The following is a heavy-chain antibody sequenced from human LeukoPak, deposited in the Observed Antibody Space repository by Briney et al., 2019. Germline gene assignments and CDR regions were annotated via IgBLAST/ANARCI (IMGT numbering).Heavy chain of an antibody. V-gene: IGHV3-23*01. CDR3: AKSAPLTIFGVAHPFDP. Sequence: GGSLRLSCAASGFTFSSYAMSWVRQAPGKGLEWVSGISGSGSSTYYADSVKGRFTISRDNSKNTLYLQMNSLRAEDTAVYYCAKSAPLTIFGVAHPFDPWGQGTLVTVSS. CDR2: ISGSGSST. D-gene: IGHD3-3*01. J-gene: IGHJ5*02. CDR1: GFTFSSYA.